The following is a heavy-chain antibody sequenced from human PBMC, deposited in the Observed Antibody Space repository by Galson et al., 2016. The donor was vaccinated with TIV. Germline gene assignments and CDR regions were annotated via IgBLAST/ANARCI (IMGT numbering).Heavy chain of an antibody. CDR2: INDGGDST. CDR3: AREAKADFWTGYLDY. D-gene: IGHD3/OR15-3a*01. CDR1: GFTFSSYW. V-gene: IGHV3-74*01. Sequence: LRLSCAASGFTFSSYWIHWVRQSPGKRLVWVSRINDGGDSTSYGDSVKGRFTISRDNAKNTVYLQMNSLRAEDTAIYYCAREAKADFWTGYLDYWGQGNMVTVSS. J-gene: IGHJ4*02.